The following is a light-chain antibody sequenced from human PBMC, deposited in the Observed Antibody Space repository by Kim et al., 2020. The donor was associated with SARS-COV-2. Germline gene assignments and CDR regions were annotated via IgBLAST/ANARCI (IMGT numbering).Light chain of an antibody. V-gene: IGLV2-14*03. J-gene: IGLJ3*02. CDR3: SSYTSSSTWV. CDR1: SSDVGGYNY. Sequence: SELTQPASVSGSPGQSITISCTGTSSDVGGYNYVSWYQQHPGKAPKLMIYDVSNRPSGVSNRFSGSKSGNTASLTISGLQAEDEADYYCSSYTSSSTWVFGGGTKLTVL. CDR2: DVS.